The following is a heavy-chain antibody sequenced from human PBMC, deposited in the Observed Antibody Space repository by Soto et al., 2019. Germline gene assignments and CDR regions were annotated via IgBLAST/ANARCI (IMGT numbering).Heavy chain of an antibody. V-gene: IGHV1-46*03. J-gene: IGHJ4*02. D-gene: IGHD4-17*01. CDR3: TRVWRYGDNYWLWGY. Sequence: QVQLVQSGAEVKKPGASVKVSCKASGYTFTSYYMHWVRQAPGQGLEWMGIINPSGGSTSYAQKFQGRVTMTRDTSTSTVYMELSSLRSEDTAVYYCTRVWRYGDNYWLWGYWGQGTLVTVSS. CDR1: GYTFTSYY. CDR2: INPSGGST.